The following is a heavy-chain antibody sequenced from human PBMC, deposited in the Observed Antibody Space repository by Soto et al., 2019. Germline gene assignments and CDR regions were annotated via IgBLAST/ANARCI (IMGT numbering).Heavy chain of an antibody. D-gene: IGHD3-22*01. CDR1: GDSITRSNFY. V-gene: IGHV4-39*02. J-gene: IGHJ5*02. CDR2: IFYSGST. Sequence: SETLSLTCTVSGDSITRSNFYWGWIRQPPGKGLEWLGSIFYSGSTFYNPALKSRVTFSVDTSKNHFSPKLSSVTAADTAVYYCARHKTTMLTVVSAFDPWGQGTRVIVSS. CDR3: ARHKTTMLTVVSAFDP.